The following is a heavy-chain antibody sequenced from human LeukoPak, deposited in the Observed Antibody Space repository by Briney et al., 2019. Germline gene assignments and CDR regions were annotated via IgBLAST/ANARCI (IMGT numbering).Heavy chain of an antibody. CDR1: GGSISSYY. CDR3: ARRRGYNSGSWFDP. V-gene: IGHV4-59*01. CDR2: IYYSGST. D-gene: IGHD5-24*01. J-gene: IGHJ5*02. Sequence: SETLSLTCTVSGGSISSYYWSWIRQPPGKGLEWIGYIYYSGSTNYNPSLKSRVTISVDTSKNQFSLKLSPVTAADTAVYYCARRRGYNSGSWFDPWGQGTLVTVSS.